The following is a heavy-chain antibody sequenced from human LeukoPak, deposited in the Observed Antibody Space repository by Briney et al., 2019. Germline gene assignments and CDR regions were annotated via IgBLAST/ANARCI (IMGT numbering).Heavy chain of an antibody. D-gene: IGHD2/OR15-2a*01. CDR2: IYTSGST. V-gene: IGHV4-4*07. Sequence: SETLSLTCTVSGGSISSYYWSWIRQPAGKGLEWIGRIYTSGSTNYNPSLKSRVTMSVDTSKNQFSLKLSSVTAADTAVYYCARVRGPAHYFNWFDPWGQGTLVTVSS. J-gene: IGHJ5*02. CDR3: ARVRGPAHYFNWFDP. CDR1: GGSISSYY.